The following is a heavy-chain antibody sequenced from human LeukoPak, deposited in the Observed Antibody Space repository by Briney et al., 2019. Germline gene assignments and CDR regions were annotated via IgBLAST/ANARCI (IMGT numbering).Heavy chain of an antibody. D-gene: IGHD3-9*01. Sequence: GGSLKLSCAASGFTDSSNYMSWVRQAPGKGLEWVSVIYSGGSTYYADSVKGRFTISRDNSKNTLYLQMNSLRAEDSAVYYCARGILTVVDYWGQGTLVTVSS. CDR3: ARGILTVVDY. J-gene: IGHJ4*02. V-gene: IGHV3-66*02. CDR2: IYSGGST. CDR1: GFTDSSNY.